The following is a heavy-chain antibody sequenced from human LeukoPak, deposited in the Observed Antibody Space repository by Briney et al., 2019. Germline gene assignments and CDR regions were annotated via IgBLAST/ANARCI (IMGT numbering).Heavy chain of an antibody. Sequence: SETLSLTCAVYGGSFSGYYWSWIRQPPGKGLEWIGEINHGGSTNYNPSLKSRVTISVDTSKYQFSLKLSSVTAADTAVYYCARGSAGAAAGTGLGYWGQGTLVTVSS. J-gene: IGHJ4*02. CDR3: ARGSAGAAAGTGLGY. V-gene: IGHV4-34*01. D-gene: IGHD6-13*01. CDR2: INHGGST. CDR1: GGSFSGYY.